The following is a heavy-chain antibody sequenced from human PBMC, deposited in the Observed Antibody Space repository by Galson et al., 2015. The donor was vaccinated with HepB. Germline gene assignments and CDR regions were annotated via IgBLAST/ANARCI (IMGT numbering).Heavy chain of an antibody. CDR3: ARLAYYFDY. J-gene: IGHJ4*02. D-gene: IGHD3-22*01. CDR2: IKYDESEK. Sequence: SLRLSCAASGFTFSDYWMSWVRQAPGKGLEWVANIKYDESEKYYVDSVKGRFTISRDNAKNSLYLHMNSLRAEDTAVYYCARLAYYFDYWGQGTLVTVSS. V-gene: IGHV3-7*01. CDR1: GFTFSDYW.